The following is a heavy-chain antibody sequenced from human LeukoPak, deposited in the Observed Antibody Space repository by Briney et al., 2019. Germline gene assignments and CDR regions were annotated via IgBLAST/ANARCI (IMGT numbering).Heavy chain of an antibody. CDR1: GGSISSGDYY. D-gene: IGHD3-10*01. V-gene: IGHV4-30-4*01. CDR3: ARAPITMVRGVMRGYFDY. CDR2: IYYSGST. J-gene: IGHJ4*02. Sequence: SQTLSLTCTVSGGSISSGDYYWSWIRQPPGKGLEWIGYIYYSGSTYYNPSLKRRVTISLDTSKNQFSLKLSSVTAADTAVYYCARAPITMVRGVMRGYFDYWGQGPLVTVSS.